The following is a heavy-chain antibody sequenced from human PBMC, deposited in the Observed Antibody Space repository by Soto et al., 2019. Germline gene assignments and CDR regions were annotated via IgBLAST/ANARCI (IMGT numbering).Heavy chain of an antibody. Sequence: QVQLQESGPGLVKPSQTLSLTCTVSGGSISSGDYYWSWIRQPPGKGLEWLGYIYYSGSTYYNPSLNSRVTITVDTSKNQFSQKLSSVTAADTALYYCARVASSYGSGSYSWYFDLWGRGTLVTVSS. D-gene: IGHD3-10*01. CDR2: IYYSGST. CDR1: GGSISSGDYY. CDR3: ARVASSYGSGSYSWYFDL. J-gene: IGHJ2*01. V-gene: IGHV4-30-4*01.